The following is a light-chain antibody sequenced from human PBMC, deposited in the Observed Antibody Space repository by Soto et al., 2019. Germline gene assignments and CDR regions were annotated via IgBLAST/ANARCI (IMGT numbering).Light chain of an antibody. CDR3: RQYGSSGLT. Sequence: EIVLTQSPGTLSLSPGERATLSCRASQSVSSSYLAWYQQKPGQAPRLLIYGASSRATGIPDRFSGSGSGTDVTLTISRLEPEDFAVYYCRQYGSSGLTFGGGTKVEIK. CDR1: QSVSSSY. CDR2: GAS. V-gene: IGKV3-20*01. J-gene: IGKJ4*01.